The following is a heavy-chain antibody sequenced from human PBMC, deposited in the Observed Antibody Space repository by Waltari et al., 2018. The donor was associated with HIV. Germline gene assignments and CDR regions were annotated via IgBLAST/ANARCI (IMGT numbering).Heavy chain of an antibody. J-gene: IGHJ6*02. D-gene: IGHD4-17*01. CDR3: VKDVTVTHYGVYYSGLDV. V-gene: IGHV3-74*03. Sequence: VESGGIPVQPGGSLRLSCTVSGFVLGSHWMRWVRQSPGKGLIWVSRIDSDGFVAKYADAVKGRFTISRDNGKNKLFLEMKSLRVEDSGIYYCVKDVTVTHYGVYYSGLDVWGQGTTVTV. CDR1: GFVLGSHW. CDR2: IDSDGFVA.